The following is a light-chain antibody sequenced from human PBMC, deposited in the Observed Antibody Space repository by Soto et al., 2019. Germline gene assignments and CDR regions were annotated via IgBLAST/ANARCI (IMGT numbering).Light chain of an antibody. CDR2: EGS. Sequence: QSALTQPASVSGSLGQSITISCTGTSSDVGSYNLVSWYQQHPGKAPKLMIYEGSKRPSGVSNRFSGSKSGNTASLTISGLQAEDEADYYCCSYAGSSTFVFGGGTKLTVL. CDR1: SSDVGSYNL. J-gene: IGLJ2*01. CDR3: CSYAGSSTFV. V-gene: IGLV2-23*03.